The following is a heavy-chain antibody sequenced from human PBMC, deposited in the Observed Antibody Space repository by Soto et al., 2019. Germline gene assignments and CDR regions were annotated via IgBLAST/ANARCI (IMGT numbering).Heavy chain of an antibody. Sequence: QVQMVQSGAEVKKSGASVKVSCKASGYSLTRYYMHWVRQAPGQGLEWMGIIDPSDGSTTYAQRFQGRVTMTRDASSNTVYMELGNRRSDDTAVYFCARKYIFDYWGQGTLVTVSS. V-gene: IGHV1-46*01. CDR1: GYSLTRYY. CDR2: IDPSDGST. D-gene: IGHD6-6*01. J-gene: IGHJ4*02. CDR3: ARKYIFDY.